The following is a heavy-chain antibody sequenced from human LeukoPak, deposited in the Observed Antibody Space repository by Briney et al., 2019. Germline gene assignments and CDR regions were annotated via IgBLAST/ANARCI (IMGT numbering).Heavy chain of an antibody. Sequence: GGSLRLSCAASGFTFSSYAMHWVRQAPGKGLEYVSAISSNGGSTYYANSVKGRFTISRDNSKNTLYLQMGSLRAEDMAVYYCARASPYYDYWGQGTLVTVSS. CDR1: GFTFSSYA. CDR3: ARASPYYDY. CDR2: ISSNGGST. V-gene: IGHV3-64*01. D-gene: IGHD3-22*01. J-gene: IGHJ4*02.